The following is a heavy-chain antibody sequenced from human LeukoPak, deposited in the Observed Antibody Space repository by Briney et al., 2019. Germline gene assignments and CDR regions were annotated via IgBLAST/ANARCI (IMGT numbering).Heavy chain of an antibody. CDR2: ISHDDETI. D-gene: IGHD3-10*01. CDR1: GFTIRYYY. Sequence: PGGSLSLSCAVSGFTIRYYYMSWFRRAPGKRLEWVAYISHDDETIYYADSVKGRFTVSRDNAKDSLFLQMNSLSVEDTAVYFCARATPGTPQFWGQGVLGTVSA. J-gene: IGHJ4*02. V-gene: IGHV3-11*01. CDR3: ARATPGTPQF.